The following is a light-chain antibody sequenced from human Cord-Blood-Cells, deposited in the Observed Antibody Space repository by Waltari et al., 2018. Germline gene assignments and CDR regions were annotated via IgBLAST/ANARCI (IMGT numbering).Light chain of an antibody. CDR2: DLS. CDR1: SSDVGGSNY. Sequence: QSALTQPRSVSGPPGQAVTISCTGTSSDVGGSNYLSWYQQHPGKAPKLMIYDLSKRPSGGPDRFSGSKSGNTASLTISGLQAEDEADYYCCSYAGSYTVVFGGGTKLTVL. J-gene: IGLJ2*01. CDR3: CSYAGSYTVV. V-gene: IGLV2-11*01.